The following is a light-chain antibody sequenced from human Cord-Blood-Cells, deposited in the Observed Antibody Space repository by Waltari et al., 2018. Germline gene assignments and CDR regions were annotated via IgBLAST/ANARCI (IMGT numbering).Light chain of an antibody. CDR1: QSVSSSY. CDR2: GAS. V-gene: IGKV3-20*01. Sequence: IVLTQSPGTLSLSPGARAPLSCRASQSVSSSYLAWYQQKPGQAPRLLIYGASSRATGIPDRFSGSGSGTDFTLTISRLEPEDFALYYCQQYGSSFTFGPGTKVDIK. CDR3: QQYGSSFT. J-gene: IGKJ3*01.